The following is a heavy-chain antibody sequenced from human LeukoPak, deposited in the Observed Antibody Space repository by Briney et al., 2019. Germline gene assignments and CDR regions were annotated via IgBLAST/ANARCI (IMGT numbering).Heavy chain of an antibody. J-gene: IGHJ4*02. Sequence: QSGGSLRLSCAASGFTFSSYAMHWVRQAPGKGLEWVAVISYDGSNKYYADSVKGRFTISRDNSKNTLYLQMNSLRAEDTAVYYCAKEAVGAKDYWGQGTLVTVSS. CDR1: GFTFSSYA. V-gene: IGHV3-30-3*01. CDR3: AKEAVGAKDY. CDR2: ISYDGSNK. D-gene: IGHD1-26*01.